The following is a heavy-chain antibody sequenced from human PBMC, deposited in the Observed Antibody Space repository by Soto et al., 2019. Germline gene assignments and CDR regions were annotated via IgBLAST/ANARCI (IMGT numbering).Heavy chain of an antibody. Sequence: SVKVSCKASGGTFSSYAISWVRQAPGQGLEWMGGIIPIFGTANYAQKFQGRVTITADESTSTAYMELSSLGSEDTAVYYCARSIVVVPAAIPDCWFDPWGQGTLVTVSS. CDR2: IIPIFGTA. D-gene: IGHD2-2*02. CDR3: ARSIVVVPAAIPDCWFDP. CDR1: GGTFSSYA. V-gene: IGHV1-69*13. J-gene: IGHJ5*02.